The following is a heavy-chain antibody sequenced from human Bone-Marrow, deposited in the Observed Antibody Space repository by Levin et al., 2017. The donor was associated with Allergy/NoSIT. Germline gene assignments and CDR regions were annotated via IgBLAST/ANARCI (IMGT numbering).Heavy chain of an antibody. CDR2: ISYDGSNK. CDR3: AKDYGIAVAGDSTSY. D-gene: IGHD6-19*01. CDR1: GFTFSSYG. V-gene: IGHV3-30*18. J-gene: IGHJ4*02. Sequence: GGSLRLSCAASGFTFSSYGMHWVRQAPGKGLEWVAVISYDGSNKYYADSVKGRFTISRDNSKNTLYLQMNSLRAEDTAVYYCAKDYGIAVAGDSTSYWGQGTLVTVSS.